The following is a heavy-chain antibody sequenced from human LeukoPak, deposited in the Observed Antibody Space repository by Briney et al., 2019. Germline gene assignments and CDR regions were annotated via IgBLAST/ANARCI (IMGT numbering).Heavy chain of an antibody. J-gene: IGHJ5*01. V-gene: IGHV1-46*01. D-gene: IGHD7-27*01. CDR2: INPTGGGA. CDR1: ENTLSRYY. Sequence: ASVKVSCKASENTLSRYYMNWVRQAPGQGLEWMGIINPTGGGASYAQKFQGRVTMTIDTSTSTFYLELSSLTPQDTAVYYCARDGHGTSTWGWFDPWGQGTLVTVSS. CDR3: ARDGHGTSTWGWFDP.